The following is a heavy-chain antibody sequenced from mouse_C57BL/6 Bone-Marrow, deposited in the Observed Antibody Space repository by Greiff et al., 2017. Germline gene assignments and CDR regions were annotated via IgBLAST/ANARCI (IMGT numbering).Heavy chain of an antibody. D-gene: IGHD1-1*02. CDR3: AREGLFLDYAMDY. CDR1: GYTFTSYW. V-gene: IGHV1-69*01. J-gene: IGHJ4*01. Sequence: QVQLQQPGAELVMPGASVKLSCKASGYTFTSYWMHWVKQRPGQGLEWIGEIDPSDSYTNYNQKFKGKSTLTVDKSSSTAYMQLSSLTSADSAVYYCAREGLFLDYAMDYWGQGTSVTVSS. CDR2: IDPSDSYT.